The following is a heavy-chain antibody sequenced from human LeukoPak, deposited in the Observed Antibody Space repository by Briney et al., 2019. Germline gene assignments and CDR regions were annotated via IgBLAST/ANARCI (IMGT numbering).Heavy chain of an antibody. Sequence: GASVKVSCKASGYTFTSYGISWVRQAPGQGLEWMGWISAYNGNTNYAQKLQGRVTMTTDTSTSTAYMELSRLRSDDTAVYYCARDKGGYCSSTSCSRSMIYWGQGTLVTVSS. J-gene: IGHJ4*02. CDR2: ISAYNGNT. D-gene: IGHD2-2*01. CDR1: GYTFTSYG. CDR3: ARDKGGYCSSTSCSRSMIY. V-gene: IGHV1-18*01.